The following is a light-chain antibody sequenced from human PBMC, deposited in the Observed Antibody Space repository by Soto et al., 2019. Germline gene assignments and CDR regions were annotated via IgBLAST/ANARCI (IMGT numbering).Light chain of an antibody. V-gene: IGKV2-28*01. J-gene: IGKJ5*01. CDR1: QSLLHSNGYIY. CDR2: LVS. Sequence: DIVMTQSPLSLPVTPGEPASISCRSSQSLLHSNGYIYLDWYLQKPGQSPQLLIYLVSNRASGVPDRFSGSGSGTDFTLTISSLQPEDFATYYCQQSYTMPVTFGQGTRLEIK. CDR3: QQSYTMPVT.